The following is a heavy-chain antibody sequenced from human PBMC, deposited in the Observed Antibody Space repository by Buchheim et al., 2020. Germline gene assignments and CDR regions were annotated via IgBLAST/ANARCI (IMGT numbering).Heavy chain of an antibody. CDR3: ASGYYDSSGYERNFDY. D-gene: IGHD3-22*01. J-gene: IGHJ4*02. CDR2: ISYDGSNK. CDR1: GFTFSSYA. V-gene: IGHV3-30-3*01. Sequence: VQLVESGGGVVQPGRSLRLSCAASGFTFSSYAMHWVRQAPGKGLEWVAVISYDGSNKYYADSVKGRFTISRDNSKNTLYLQMNSLRAEDTAVYYCASGYYDSSGYERNFDYWGQGTL.